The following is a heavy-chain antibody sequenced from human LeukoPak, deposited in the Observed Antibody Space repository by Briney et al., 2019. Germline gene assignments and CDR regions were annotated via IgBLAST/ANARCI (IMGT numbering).Heavy chain of an antibody. CDR2: IKHDGST. Sequence: PSETLSLTCAVYGGSVSGYYWSWIRQPPGKGLEWIGEIKHDGSTKYNSSLKSRVTISIDTSKNQFSLKLSSVTAADTAVYYCARAKQLERPPPLIGYYYMDVWGKGTTVTVSS. J-gene: IGHJ6*03. D-gene: IGHD1-1*01. CDR3: ARAKQLERPPPLIGYYYMDV. CDR1: GGSVSGYY. V-gene: IGHV4-34*01.